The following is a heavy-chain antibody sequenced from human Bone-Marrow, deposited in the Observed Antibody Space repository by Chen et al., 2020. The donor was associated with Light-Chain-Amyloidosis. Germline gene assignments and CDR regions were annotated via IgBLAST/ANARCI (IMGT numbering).Heavy chain of an antibody. J-gene: IGHJ5*02. D-gene: IGHD3-22*01. CDR1: GFSFNDYA. CDR3: ARDTYYYDNIDYYSWFDP. CDR2: ISDSGGNT. V-gene: IGHV3-23*01. Sequence: EVQLLESGGGLVRPVGSLRLSCAASGFSFNDYAMSWVRQAPGKGLEWVSDISDSGGNTNYADSVKGRFTISRDNSKNTLYLDMNSLRVDDTALYYCARDTYYYDNIDYYSWFDPWGQGTLVTVSS.